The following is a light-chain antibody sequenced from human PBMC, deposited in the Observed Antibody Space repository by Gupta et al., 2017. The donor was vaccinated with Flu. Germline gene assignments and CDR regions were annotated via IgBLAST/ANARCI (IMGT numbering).Light chain of an antibody. J-gene: IGKJ1*01. CDR3: QQDSSSPRT. CDR1: HSINRW. V-gene: IGKV1-5*03. Sequence: PSALSASVGDKVTITCRASHSINRWLAWYQQKPGQAPKLVIYTTSALQSGVPSRFSGSGSGTEFTLTISSLQPDDFATYYCQQDSSSPRTFGQGTKVEIK. CDR2: TTS.